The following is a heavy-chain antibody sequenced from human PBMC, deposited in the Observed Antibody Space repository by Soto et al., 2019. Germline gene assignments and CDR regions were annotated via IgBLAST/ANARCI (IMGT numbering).Heavy chain of an antibody. V-gene: IGHV3-48*02. CDR3: ARDFNGYCSSTSCLWGYYGMDV. CDR1: GFTFSSYS. CDR2: ISSSSSTI. D-gene: IGHD2-2*03. J-gene: IGHJ6*02. Sequence: EVQLVESGGGLVQPGGSLRLSCAASGFTFSSYSMNWVRQAPGKGLEWVSYISSSSSTIYYADSVKGRFTISRDNAKNSLYLQMNSLRDEDTAVYYCARDFNGYCSSTSCLWGYYGMDVWGQGTTVTVSS.